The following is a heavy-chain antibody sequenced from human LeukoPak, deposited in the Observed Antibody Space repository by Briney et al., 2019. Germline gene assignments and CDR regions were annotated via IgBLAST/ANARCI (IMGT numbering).Heavy chain of an antibody. CDR2: TDTYSGKT. V-gene: IGHV1-18*01. D-gene: IGHD6-13*01. CDR3: ARARGIAEADSFVP. Sequence: GASVKLSCNSSAYTYTTDGISWVRQGPGQGLGWVGVTDTYSGKTNYAQKFQGRVTMTSDQYKSTAYMELRSLRSDDTAVYYCARARGIAEADSFVPWGQGTLVSVFS. J-gene: IGHJ5*02. CDR1: AYTYTTDG.